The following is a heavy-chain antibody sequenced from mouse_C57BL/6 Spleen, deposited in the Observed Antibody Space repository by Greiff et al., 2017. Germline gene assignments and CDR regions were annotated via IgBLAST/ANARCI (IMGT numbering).Heavy chain of an antibody. CDR2: IHPNSGST. Sequence: VQLQQPGAELVKPGASVKLSCKASGYTFTSYWMHWVKQRPGQGLEWIGMIHPNSGSTNYNEKFKSKATLTVDKSSSTAYMQLSSLTSEDSAVYYCARSGYYGSSPGYYFDYWGQGTTLTVSS. D-gene: IGHD1-1*01. CDR1: GYTFTSYW. J-gene: IGHJ2*01. CDR3: ARSGYYGSSPGYYFDY. V-gene: IGHV1-64*01.